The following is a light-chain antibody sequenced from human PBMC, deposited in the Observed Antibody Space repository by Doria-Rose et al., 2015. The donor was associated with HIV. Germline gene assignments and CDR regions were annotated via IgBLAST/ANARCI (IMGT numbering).Light chain of an antibody. CDR3: QQVDSRPRT. CDR1: QGISRY. J-gene: IGKJ1*01. V-gene: IGKV1-9*01. CDR2: GAS. Sequence: TQSPSFLSAYVGVRVTITCRASQGISRYLAWYQQKRGKAPTLLIFGASTWQCVVPSRFSGSGSGTELTLTISSRQPEHVATYYCQQVDSRPRTCFQGTKVE.